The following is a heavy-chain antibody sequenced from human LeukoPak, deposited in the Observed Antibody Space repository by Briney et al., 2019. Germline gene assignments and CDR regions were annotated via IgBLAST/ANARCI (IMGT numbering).Heavy chain of an antibody. CDR1: GGSISSSSYY. V-gene: IGHV4-39*07. CDR2: IYYSGST. Sequence: SETLSLTCTVSGGSISSSSYYWGWICQPPGKGLGWIGSIYYSGSTYYNPSLKSRVTISVDTSTSQFSLKLSSVTAADAAVYYCAREGEGPFDCWGQGTLVTVSS. J-gene: IGHJ4*02. CDR3: AREGEGPFDC.